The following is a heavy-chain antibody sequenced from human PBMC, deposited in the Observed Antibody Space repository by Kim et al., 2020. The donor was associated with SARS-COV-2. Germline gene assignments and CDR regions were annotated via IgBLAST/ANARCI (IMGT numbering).Heavy chain of an antibody. CDR3: ARGVGGSYYEGVEYYFDY. Sequence: GGSLRLSSAASGFTFSDYYMSWIRQAPGKGLEWVSYISSSGSTIYYADSVKGRFTISRDNAKNSQYLQMNSLRAEDTAVYYCARGVGGSYYEGVEYYFDYWGQGTLVTVSS. J-gene: IGHJ4*02. CDR1: GFTFSDYY. D-gene: IGHD1-26*01. CDR2: ISSSGSTI. V-gene: IGHV3-11*01.